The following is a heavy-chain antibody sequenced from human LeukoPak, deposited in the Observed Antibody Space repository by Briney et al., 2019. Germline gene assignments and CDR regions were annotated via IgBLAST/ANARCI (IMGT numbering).Heavy chain of an antibody. CDR1: GFNYAGFW. J-gene: IGHJ6*03. Sequence: GGSLRLSCAASGFNYAGFWMTWIRQAPGKGLEWVAVISYDGSNKYYADSVKGRFTISRDNSKNTLYLQMNSLRAEDTAVYYCARDYYDNSGGPNYYYYYYMDVWGKGTTVTVSS. V-gene: IGHV3-30*01. D-gene: IGHD3-22*01. CDR2: ISYDGSNK. CDR3: ARDYYDNSGGPNYYYYYYMDV.